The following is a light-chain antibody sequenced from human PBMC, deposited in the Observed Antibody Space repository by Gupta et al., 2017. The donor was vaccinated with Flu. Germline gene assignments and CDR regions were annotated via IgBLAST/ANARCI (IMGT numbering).Light chain of an antibody. CDR3: QQSHSTPLT. V-gene: IGKV1-39*01. J-gene: IGKJ4*01. Sequence: DIQMTQSPSSLSASVGDRVTITCRASQSISNYLNWYQQKPGKAPKLLIYAASSLQSEVPSRFSGSGSGTYFTLTISNLHPEDFATYYCQQSHSTPLTFGGGTKVEIK. CDR1: QSISNY. CDR2: AAS.